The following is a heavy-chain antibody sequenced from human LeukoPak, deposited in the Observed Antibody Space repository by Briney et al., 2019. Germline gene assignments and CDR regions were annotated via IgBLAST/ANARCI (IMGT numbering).Heavy chain of an antibody. V-gene: IGHV1-8*02. Sequence: GASVKVSCKASGYTFTGYYMHWVRQAPGQGLEWMGWMNPNSGNTGYAQKFQGRVTMTRNTSISTAYMELSSLRSEDTAVYYCARGTRTGGDGTAGTFDYWGQGTLVTVSS. CDR2: MNPNSGNT. CDR3: ARGTRTGGDGTAGTFDY. D-gene: IGHD1-26*01. J-gene: IGHJ4*02. CDR1: GYTFTGYY.